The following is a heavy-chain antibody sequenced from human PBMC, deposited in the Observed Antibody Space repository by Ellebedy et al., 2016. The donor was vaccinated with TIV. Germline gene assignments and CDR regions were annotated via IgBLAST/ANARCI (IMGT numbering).Heavy chain of an antibody. CDR1: GFTFSNYV. D-gene: IGHD3-22*01. J-gene: IGHJ4*02. V-gene: IGHV3-23*01. CDR2: VGRSDETT. Sequence: GESLKISCAASGFTFSNYVMNWIRLAPGKGLEWVSTVGRSDETTDYADSVKGRFTISRDNSKNTLFLQMTSLGAEDTGVYYCAQGRDYYESSGDYYLGLNFWGQGNLVTVSS. CDR3: AQGRDYYESSGDYYLGLNF.